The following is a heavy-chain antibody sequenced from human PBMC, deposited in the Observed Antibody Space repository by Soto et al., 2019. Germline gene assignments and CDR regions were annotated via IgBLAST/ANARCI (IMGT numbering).Heavy chain of an antibody. CDR1: GYTFPNYG. CDR2: ISPYKGNT. CDR3: ARDLDGSGSYYTDY. D-gene: IGHD3-10*01. J-gene: IGHJ4*02. Sequence: GASVKVSCKASGYTFPNYGISWVRQAPGQGFEWMGWISPYKGNTNYAQKLQGRVTMTTDTSTSTAYMELRSLRSDDTAIYYCARDLDGSGSYYTDYWGQGTLVTVYS. V-gene: IGHV1-18*01.